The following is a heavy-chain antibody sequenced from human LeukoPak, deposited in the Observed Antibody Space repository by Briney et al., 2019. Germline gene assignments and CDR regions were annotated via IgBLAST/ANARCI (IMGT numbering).Heavy chain of an antibody. CDR1: GYSISSGYY. V-gene: IGHV3-23*01. CDR3: AKSDDSNLGDTFDT. CDR2: ISGSGNSK. Sequence: PSETLSLTCAVSGYSISSGYYWGWIRQPPGKGLEWVSVISGSGNSKYYADSMKGRFIISRGNSKNTFYLQMNSLRAEDTALYYCAKSDDSNLGDTFDTWGQGTMVTVSS. J-gene: IGHJ3*02. D-gene: IGHD5-24*01.